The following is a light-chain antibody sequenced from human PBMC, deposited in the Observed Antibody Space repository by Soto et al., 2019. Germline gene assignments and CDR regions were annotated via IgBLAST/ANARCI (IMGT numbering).Light chain of an antibody. CDR1: QSISIW. V-gene: IGKV1-5*03. CDR3: QQYDTHST. CDR2: RAS. J-gene: IGKJ1*01. Sequence: DIQMTQSPSTLSASVGDRVTITCRASQSISIWLAWYQQKPGKAPNLLIYRASTLKSGVPSRFSGSGSGTEFTLTISSLQPDDFATYYCQQYDTHSTFGQGTKVDIK.